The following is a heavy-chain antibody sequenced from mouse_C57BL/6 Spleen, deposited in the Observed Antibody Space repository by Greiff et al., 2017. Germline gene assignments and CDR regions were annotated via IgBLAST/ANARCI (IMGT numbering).Heavy chain of an antibody. CDR1: GFTFGDYG. D-gene: IGHD1-1*01. V-gene: IGHV5-17*01. CDR3: ARRDYYGSSDFDY. J-gene: IGHJ2*01. Sequence: EVKLVESGGGLVKPGGSLKLSCAASGFTFGDYGMHWVRQAPEKGLEWVAYISSGSSTIYYADTVKGRFTISRDNAKNTLFLQMTSLRSEDTAMYYCARRDYYGSSDFDYWGQGTTLTVSS. CDR2: ISSGSSTI.